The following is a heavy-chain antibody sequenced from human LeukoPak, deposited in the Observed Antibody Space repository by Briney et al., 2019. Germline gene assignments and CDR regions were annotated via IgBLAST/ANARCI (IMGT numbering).Heavy chain of an antibody. D-gene: IGHD6-19*01. CDR1: GFTFSSYG. CDR2: ISYDGSNK. CDR3: AKEGWPYALDI. Sequence: GGSLRLSCAASGFTFSSYGMHWVRQAPGKGLEWVAVISYDGSNKYYADSVKGRFTISRDNSKNTLYLQMNSLRAEDTAVYYCAKEGWPYALDIWGQGTMVTVSS. J-gene: IGHJ3*02. V-gene: IGHV3-30*18.